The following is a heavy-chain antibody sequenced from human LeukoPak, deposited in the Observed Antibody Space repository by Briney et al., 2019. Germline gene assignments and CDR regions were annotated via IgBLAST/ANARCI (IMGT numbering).Heavy chain of an antibody. J-gene: IGHJ4*02. D-gene: IGHD2-2*01. Sequence: SETLSLTCTVSGASISTSDDYWGWIRQPPGKGLEWIGSLSYSGSPYYNPSLKTRVTISVDTSKNQFSLKLNSLTAADTAVYYCTRGGGYCNSISCYFDFWGQGTLVTVSS. CDR3: TRGGGYCNSISCYFDF. V-gene: IGHV4-39*07. CDR2: LSYSGSP. CDR1: GASISTSDDY.